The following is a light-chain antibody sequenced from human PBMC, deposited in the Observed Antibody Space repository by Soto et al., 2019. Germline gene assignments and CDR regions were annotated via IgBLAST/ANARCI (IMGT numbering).Light chain of an antibody. CDR3: QQYGGPPYT. J-gene: IGKJ5*01. CDR1: QSLYFSF. V-gene: IGKV3-20*01. Sequence: EIVLTQSPGTLSLSPGERATLSCRASQSLYFSFLAWYQQKSDQPPRLLIHGAISRAAGIPARFSGRDSDRDFTLIIDAVEPEDSAVYYCQQYGGPPYTFGRGTRLEI. CDR2: GAI.